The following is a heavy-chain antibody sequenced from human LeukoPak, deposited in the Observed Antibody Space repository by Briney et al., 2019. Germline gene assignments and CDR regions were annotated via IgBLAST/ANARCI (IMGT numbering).Heavy chain of an antibody. CDR2: ISGSGGST. CDR3: ARGISGTPGDY. V-gene: IGHV3-23*01. CDR1: GFTFSSYA. D-gene: IGHD3-16*01. Sequence: GGSLRLSCAASGFTFSSYAMSWVRQAPGKGLEWVSAISGSGGSTYYADSVKGRFTISRDNAKNSLYLQMNSLRAEDTAVYYCARGISGTPGDYWGQGTLVTVSS. J-gene: IGHJ4*02.